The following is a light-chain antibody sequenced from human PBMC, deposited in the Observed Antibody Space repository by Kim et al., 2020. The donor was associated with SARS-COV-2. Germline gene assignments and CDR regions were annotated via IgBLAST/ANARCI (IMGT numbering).Light chain of an antibody. J-gene: IGKJ1*01. V-gene: IGKV3-15*01. CDR3: QQYINWPRT. CDR1: QSVSGD. CDR2: AAS. Sequence: EIVMTQSPATLSVSPGERATLSCRASQSVSGDLAWYQQKPGQAPRLLIYAASIRATGIPARFSGSGSGTDFTLTINSLQSEDFAVYYCQQYINWPRTFGQGTKVDIK.